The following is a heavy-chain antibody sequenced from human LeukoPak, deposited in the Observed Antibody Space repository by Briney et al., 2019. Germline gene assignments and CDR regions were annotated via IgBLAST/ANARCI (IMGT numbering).Heavy chain of an antibody. Sequence: GASVTVSCKASGYTFTSYGISWVRQAPGQGLEWMGWISAYNGNTNYAQTLQGRVTMTTDTSTSTAYMELRSLRSDDTAVYYCARKNSGSPWYNWFDPWGQGTLVTVSS. D-gene: IGHD1-26*01. CDR2: ISAYNGNT. J-gene: IGHJ5*02. V-gene: IGHV1-18*01. CDR3: ARKNSGSPWYNWFDP. CDR1: GYTFTSYG.